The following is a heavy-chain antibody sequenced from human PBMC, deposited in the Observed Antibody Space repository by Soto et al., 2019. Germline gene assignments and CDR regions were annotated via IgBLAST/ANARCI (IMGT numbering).Heavy chain of an antibody. V-gene: IGHV4-39*01. J-gene: IGHJ4*02. Sequence: SETLSLTCTVSGGSISISSYYWGCIRQPPGKGLEWIGSIYYSGSTYYNPSLKSRVTISVDTSKNQFSLKLSSVTAADTAVYYCARHVTPTTVTTRHGYFDYWGQGTLVTVSS. CDR1: GGSISISSYY. D-gene: IGHD4-17*01. CDR3: ARHVTPTTVTTRHGYFDY. CDR2: IYYSGST.